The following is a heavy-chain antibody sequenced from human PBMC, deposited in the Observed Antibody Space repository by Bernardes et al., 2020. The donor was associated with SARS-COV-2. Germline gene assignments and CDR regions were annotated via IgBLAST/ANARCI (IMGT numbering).Heavy chain of an antibody. CDR1: SGSVNNYY. CDR3: ARVSGYDLERCWFDP. D-gene: IGHD5-12*01. V-gene: IGHV4-59*02. J-gene: IGHJ5*02. CDR2: IYYSGST. Sequence: SETLSLTCTVTSGSVNNYYWSWIRQPPGKGLEWIGYIYYSGSTNYNPSLKSRVTISVDTSKNQFSLKLSSVTAADTAVYYCARVSGYDLERCWFDPWGQGTLVTVSS.